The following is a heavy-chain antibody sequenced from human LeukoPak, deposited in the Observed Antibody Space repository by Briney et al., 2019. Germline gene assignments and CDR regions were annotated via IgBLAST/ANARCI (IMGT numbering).Heavy chain of an antibody. CDR3: ARDSTGGYPDY. D-gene: IGHD7-27*01. Sequence: GASVKVSCKASGYTFTDYYIHWVRRAPGQGLEYMGWISPNSGDTNYAQMFQGRVTMTSDTSINTAFMELRSLRSDDTAVFYCARDSTGGYPDYWGQGTLVTVSA. CDR1: GYTFTDYY. J-gene: IGHJ4*02. CDR2: ISPNSGDT. V-gene: IGHV1-2*02.